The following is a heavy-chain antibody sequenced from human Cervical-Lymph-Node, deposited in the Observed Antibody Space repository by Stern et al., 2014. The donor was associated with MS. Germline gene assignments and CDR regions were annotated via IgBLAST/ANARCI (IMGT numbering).Heavy chain of an antibody. CDR2: IWYDGSNK. D-gene: IGHD1-26*01. CDR3: ARGGGSWGYFDY. V-gene: IGHV3-33*01. J-gene: IGHJ4*02. Sequence: VQLVESGGGVVQPGRSLRLSCAASGFTFSSYCMHWVRQAPGKGLEWVAVIWYDGSNKYYADSVKGRFTISRDNSKNTLYLQMNSLRAEDTAVYYCARGGGSWGYFDYWGQGTLVTVSS. CDR1: GFTFSSYC.